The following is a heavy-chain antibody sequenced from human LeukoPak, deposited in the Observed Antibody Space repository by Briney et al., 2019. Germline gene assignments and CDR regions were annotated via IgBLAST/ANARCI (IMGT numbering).Heavy chain of an antibody. D-gene: IGHD5-24*01. J-gene: IGHJ4*02. Sequence: PGGSLRLSCAASGFTFSNAWMSWVRQAPGKGLEWVANVKQDGSEKYYVDSVKGRFTISRDNAKNSLYLQMNSLRVEDTAVYFCARPSPPGDGYNPPDHWGQGTLVTVSP. CDR1: GFTFSNAW. V-gene: IGHV3-7*01. CDR2: VKQDGSEK. CDR3: ARPSPPGDGYNPPDH.